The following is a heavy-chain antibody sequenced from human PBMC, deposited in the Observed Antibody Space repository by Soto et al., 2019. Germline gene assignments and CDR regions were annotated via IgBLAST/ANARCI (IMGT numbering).Heavy chain of an antibody. J-gene: IGHJ4*02. CDR2: IRSKAYGATT. Sequence: GGSLRLSCSASGFTFGAYPVSWFRQAPGKGLQWVGFIRSKAYGATTEFAASVRGRFTISRDDSISIAYLQMNSLNSEDTAVYFCARGVILWELSPYHIDYWGQGTLVTVSS. CDR3: ARGVILWELSPYHIDY. D-gene: IGHD1-7*01. CDR1: GFTFGAYP. V-gene: IGHV3-49*03.